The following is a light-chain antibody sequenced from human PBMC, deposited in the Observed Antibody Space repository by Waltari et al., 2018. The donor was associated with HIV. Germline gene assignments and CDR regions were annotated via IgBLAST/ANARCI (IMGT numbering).Light chain of an antibody. J-gene: IGLJ1*01. CDR3: AAWDDSLKGGA. Sequence: QSVLAQPPSASGTPGQRVTISCSGSTSNIGGNTVSWYQQLPGTAPKLLIYRNNQRPSGFPDRFSGSTSGTSASLVISGLQSEDEADYYCAAWDDSLKGGAFGPGTKVTVL. V-gene: IGLV1-44*01. CDR1: TSNIGGNT. CDR2: RNN.